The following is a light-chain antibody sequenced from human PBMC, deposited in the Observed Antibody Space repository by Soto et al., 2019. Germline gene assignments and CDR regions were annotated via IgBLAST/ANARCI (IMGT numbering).Light chain of an antibody. CDR2: NNN. CDR1: TSNLGSHF. Sequence: QSVLTQPPSASGTPGQRVTISCSGSTSNLGSHFVYWYQQLPGTAPKLLIYNNNQRPSGVPDRFSGSKSGTSASLAISGLRSDDESDYYCAAWDDSLSGPVFGGWTKVTVL. CDR3: AAWDDSLSGPV. J-gene: IGLJ3*02. V-gene: IGLV1-47*02.